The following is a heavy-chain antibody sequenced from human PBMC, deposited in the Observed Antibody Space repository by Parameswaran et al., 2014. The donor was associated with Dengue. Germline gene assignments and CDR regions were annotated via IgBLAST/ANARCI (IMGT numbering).Heavy chain of an antibody. CDR3: AREPETMVRGVMVYYYYYGMDV. V-gene: IGHV3-74*01. Sequence: PGKGLVWVSRINSDGSSTSYADSVKGRFTISRDNAKNTLYLQMNSLRAEDTAVYYCAREPETMVRGVMVYYYYYGMDVWGQGTTVTVSS. J-gene: IGHJ6*02. CDR2: INSDGSST. D-gene: IGHD3-10*01.